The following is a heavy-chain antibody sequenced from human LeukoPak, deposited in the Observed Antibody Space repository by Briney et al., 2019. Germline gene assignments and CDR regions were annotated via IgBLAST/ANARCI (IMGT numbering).Heavy chain of an antibody. CDR2: IYYSGST. D-gene: IGHD3-10*01. J-gene: IGHJ4*02. V-gene: IGHV4-59*01. CDR1: GGSISSYY. CDR3: ASATMVRGVINDY. Sequence: PSETLSLTCTVSGGSISSYYWSWIRQPPGKGLEWIGYIYYSGSTNYNPSLKSRVTISVDASKNQFSLKLSSVTAADTAVYYCASATMVRGVINDYWGQGTLVTVSS.